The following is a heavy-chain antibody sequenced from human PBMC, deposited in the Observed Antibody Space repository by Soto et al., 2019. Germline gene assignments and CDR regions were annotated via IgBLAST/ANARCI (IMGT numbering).Heavy chain of an antibody. J-gene: IGHJ5*02. Sequence: SETLSLTCTVSGGSISSGGYYWSWIRQHPGKGLEWIGYIYYSGSTYYNPSLKSRVTISVDTSKNQFSLKLSSVTAADTAVYYCASVPGDFWSGYYSWFDPWGQGALVTVSS. CDR3: ASVPGDFWSGYYSWFDP. V-gene: IGHV4-31*03. D-gene: IGHD3-3*01. CDR1: GGSISSGGYY. CDR2: IYYSGST.